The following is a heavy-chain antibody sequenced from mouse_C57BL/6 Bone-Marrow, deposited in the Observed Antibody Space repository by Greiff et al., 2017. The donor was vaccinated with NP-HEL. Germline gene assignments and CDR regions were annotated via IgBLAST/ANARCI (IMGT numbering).Heavy chain of an antibody. D-gene: IGHD1-1*01. CDR2: IDPENGDT. J-gene: IGHJ2*01. V-gene: IGHV14-4*01. CDR1: GFNIKDDY. CDR3: TSFITTGY. Sequence: VQLQQSGAELVRPGASVKLSCTASGFNIKDDYMHWVKQRPEQGLEWIGWIDPENGDTEYASKFQGKATITADPSSNTAYLQLSSLTSEDTAVYYCTSFITTGYWGQGTTLTVSS.